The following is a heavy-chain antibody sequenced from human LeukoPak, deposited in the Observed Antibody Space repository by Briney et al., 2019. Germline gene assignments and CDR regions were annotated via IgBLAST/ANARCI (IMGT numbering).Heavy chain of an antibody. CDR2: IIPIFGTS. D-gene: IGHD6-13*01. V-gene: IGHV1-69*06. Sequence: ASVKVSCKASGGTFSRNAITWVRQGPGQGLEWMGRIIPIFGTSKNAQKVQGRVTISADKSTSTAYMELSSLRSEDTAVYYCAAGWGAAVGGFDPWGQGTLVTVSS. CDR1: GGTFSRNA. J-gene: IGHJ5*02. CDR3: AAGWGAAVGGFDP.